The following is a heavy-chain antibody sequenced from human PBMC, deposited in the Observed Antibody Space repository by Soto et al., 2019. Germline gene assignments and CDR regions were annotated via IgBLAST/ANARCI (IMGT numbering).Heavy chain of an antibody. J-gene: IGHJ6*03. CDR3: ARDRYYDFWSGHNRDYYYYYMDV. D-gene: IGHD3-3*01. CDR2: IISSSSYT. V-gene: IGHV3-21*01. CDR1: GFTFSSYS. Sequence: GGSLRLSCAASGFTFSSYSVNWVRQAPGKGLEWVSSIISSSSYTYYADSVKGRFTISRDNSKNTLYLQMNSLRAEDTAVYYCARDRYYDFWSGHNRDYYYYYMDVWGKGTTVTVSS.